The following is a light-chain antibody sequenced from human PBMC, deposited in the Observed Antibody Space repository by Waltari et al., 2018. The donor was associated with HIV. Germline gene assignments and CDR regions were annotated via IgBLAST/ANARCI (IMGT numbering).Light chain of an antibody. CDR2: SNH. CDR3: EAWDDSLSGPV. V-gene: IGLV1-47*01. Sequence: QSVLTQPPSASGTPGQRVTISCSGGSPNIGRNNVYWYQHFPGTAPKLLISSNHQLPSGVPDRFSGSKSGTSASLAIIGLRFEDEADYFCEAWDDSLSGPVFGGGTKLTVL. J-gene: IGLJ3*02. CDR1: SPNIGRNN.